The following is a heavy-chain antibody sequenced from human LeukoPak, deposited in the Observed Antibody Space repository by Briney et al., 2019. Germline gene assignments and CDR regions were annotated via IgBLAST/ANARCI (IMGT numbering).Heavy chain of an antibody. Sequence: GGSLRLSCAASGFTSSSYAMHWVRQAPGKGLEWVAVISYDGSNKYYADSVKGRFTISRDNSKNTLYLQMNSLRAEDTAVYYCARDQPLGPKRSMVRGDHYYYYGMDVWGKGTTVTVSS. CDR1: GFTSSSYA. CDR2: ISYDGSNK. V-gene: IGHV3-30*04. J-gene: IGHJ6*04. CDR3: ARDQPLGPKRSMVRGDHYYYYGMDV. D-gene: IGHD3-10*01.